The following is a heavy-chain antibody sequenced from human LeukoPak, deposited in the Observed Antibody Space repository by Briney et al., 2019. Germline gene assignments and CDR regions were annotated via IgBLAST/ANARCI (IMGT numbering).Heavy chain of an antibody. J-gene: IGHJ5*02. V-gene: IGHV4-34*01. CDR2: INHSGST. CDR1: GGSFSGYY. D-gene: IGHD3-10*01. CDR3: ARGAFRWFGELGWFDP. Sequence: SETLSLTCAVYGGSFSGYYWSWIRQPPGKGLEWIGEINHSGSTNYNPSLKSRVTISVDTSKNQFSLKLSSVTAADTAVYYCARGAFRWFGELGWFDPWGQGTLVTVSS.